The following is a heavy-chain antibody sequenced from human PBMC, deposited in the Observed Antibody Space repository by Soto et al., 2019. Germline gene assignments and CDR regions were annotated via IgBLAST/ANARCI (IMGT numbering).Heavy chain of an antibody. D-gene: IGHD4-17*01. V-gene: IGHV3-7*01. J-gene: IGHJ4*02. Sequence: GGSRRLSWAASGFTFGRYWMSWVRQAPGKGLEWVGNIRQDGSEVFFVDSVKGRFTISRDNAKSTLFLQMDSLRAEDTAVYYCARDPDYGNPDYWGQGTLVTVSS. CDR3: ARDPDYGNPDY. CDR1: GFTFGRYW. CDR2: IRQDGSEV.